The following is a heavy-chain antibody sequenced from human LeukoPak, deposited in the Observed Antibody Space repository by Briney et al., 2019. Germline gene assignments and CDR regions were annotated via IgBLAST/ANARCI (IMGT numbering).Heavy chain of an antibody. V-gene: IGHV4-59*01. D-gene: IGHD3-22*01. Sequence: SETLSLTCTVSGGSISSYYWSWIRQPPGKGLEWIGYIYYSESTNYNPSPKSRVTISVDTSKNQFSLKLSSVTAADTAVYYCAREGIAAAPYYYDSSGRGMDVWGQGTTVTVSS. CDR2: IYYSEST. J-gene: IGHJ6*02. CDR3: AREGIAAAPYYYDSSGRGMDV. CDR1: GGSISSYY.